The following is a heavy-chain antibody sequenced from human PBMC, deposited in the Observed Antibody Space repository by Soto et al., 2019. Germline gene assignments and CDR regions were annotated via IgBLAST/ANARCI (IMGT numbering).Heavy chain of an antibody. Sequence: ASVKVSCKASGYTFSSYDINWVRQATGQGLEWMGWMNPNSGNTGYAQKFQGRVTMTRNTSISTAYMELNSLRSDDTAVYYCARGDPWVVVTAHLDYWGQGTLVTVSS. J-gene: IGHJ4*02. CDR3: ARGDPWVVVTAHLDY. V-gene: IGHV1-8*01. CDR1: GYTFSSYD. D-gene: IGHD2-21*02. CDR2: MNPNSGNT.